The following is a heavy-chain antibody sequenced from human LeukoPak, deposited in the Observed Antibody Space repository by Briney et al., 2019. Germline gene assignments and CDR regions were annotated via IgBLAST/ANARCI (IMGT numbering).Heavy chain of an antibody. CDR1: GFTFSNAW. Sequence: GGSLRLSCAASGFTFSNAWMSWVRQAPGRGLEWVGRIKRKGDDGTIDYAAPVKGRLSISRDDSKKTLYLQMESLKSEDTAVYYCTAGTGRSDFDYWSQGTLVTVSS. CDR3: TAGTGRSDFDY. CDR2: IKRKGDDGTI. V-gene: IGHV3-15*01. J-gene: IGHJ4*02. D-gene: IGHD3/OR15-3a*01.